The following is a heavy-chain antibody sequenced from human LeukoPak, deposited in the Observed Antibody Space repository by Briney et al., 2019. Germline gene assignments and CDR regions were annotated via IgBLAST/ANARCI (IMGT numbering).Heavy chain of an antibody. Sequence: KTSETLSLTCTVSGGSISSSSYYWGWIRQPPGKGLEWIGSIYYSGSTYYNPSLKSRVTISVDTSKNQFSLKLSSVTAADTAVYYCARGRGDTAMVPFDYWGQGTLVTVSS. J-gene: IGHJ4*02. CDR1: GGSISSSSYY. D-gene: IGHD5-18*01. CDR2: IYYSGST. CDR3: ARGRGDTAMVPFDY. V-gene: IGHV4-39*01.